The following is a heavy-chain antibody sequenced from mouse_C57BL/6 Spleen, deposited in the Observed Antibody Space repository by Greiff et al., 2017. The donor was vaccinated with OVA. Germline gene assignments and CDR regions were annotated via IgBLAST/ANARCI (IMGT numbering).Heavy chain of an antibody. J-gene: IGHJ4*01. CDR1: GFTFSDYY. CDR2: INYDGSST. CDR3: AREQGITTAYAMDY. D-gene: IGHD1-2*01. V-gene: IGHV5-16*01. Sequence: EVKVVESEGGLVQPGSSMKLSCTASGFTFSDYYMAWVRQVPEKGLEWVANINYDGSSTYYLDSLKSRFIISRDNAKNILYLQMSSLKSEDTATYYCAREQGITTAYAMDYWGQGTSVTVSS.